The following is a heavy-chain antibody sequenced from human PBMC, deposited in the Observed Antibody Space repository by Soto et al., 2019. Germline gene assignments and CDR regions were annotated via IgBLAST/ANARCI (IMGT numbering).Heavy chain of an antibody. D-gene: IGHD1-26*01. V-gene: IGHV1-18*01. J-gene: IGHJ3*02. Sequence: QDQLVQSGAEVRKPGASVKVSCRSSGYTFTSHGFAWVRQAPGQGLEWMGWISTFNGKTDYAQKFRGRVTMTADTRTSTGYMELSSLRSDDTAVYYCARLLTEGATFREDAFDMWGPGTKVTVSS. CDR1: GYTFTSHG. CDR2: ISTFNGKT. CDR3: ARLLTEGATFREDAFDM.